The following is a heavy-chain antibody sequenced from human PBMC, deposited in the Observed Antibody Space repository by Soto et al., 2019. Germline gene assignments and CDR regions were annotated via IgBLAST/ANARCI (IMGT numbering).Heavy chain of an antibody. CDR2: ISSNSAYI. J-gene: IGHJ5*02. CDR1: GFTFRSFT. V-gene: IGHV3-21*01. D-gene: IGHD6-13*01. CDR3: TREPSRDSSARGWFDP. Sequence: GGSLRLSCAASGFTFRSFTMNWVRQAPGKGLEWVSTISSNSAYIYYTDALRGRFTISRDNAKNSLHLQMNSLRAEDTAVYYCTREPSRDSSARGWFDPWGPGTLVTVSS.